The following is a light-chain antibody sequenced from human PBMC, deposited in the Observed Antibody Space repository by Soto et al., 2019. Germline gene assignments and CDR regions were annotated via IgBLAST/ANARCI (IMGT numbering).Light chain of an antibody. Sequence: DIVMTQSPATLSVAPGERVTFSCRASQGVSRKLAWYQHKPGQAPRLLISGASTGATGIPARFSGSGSGTEFTLTISSLQSEDFAEYHCQQYNNWPQTVGQGTKVDI. CDR3: QQYNNWPQT. CDR1: QGVSRK. CDR2: GAS. J-gene: IGKJ1*01. V-gene: IGKV3-15*01.